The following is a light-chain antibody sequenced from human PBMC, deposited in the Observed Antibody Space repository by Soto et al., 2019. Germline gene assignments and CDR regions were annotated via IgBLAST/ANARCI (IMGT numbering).Light chain of an antibody. Sequence: DIVMTQSPLSLPVTPGEPASISCRSSQSLLHSNGYNYLDWYLQKPGQSPQLLIYLGSNRASGVPDRFSGSGSGTEFTLKISRVEAEDVGVYWKTFGQGTKVEIK. CDR3: T. CDR1: QSLLHSNGYNY. CDR2: LGS. J-gene: IGKJ1*01. V-gene: IGKV2-28*01.